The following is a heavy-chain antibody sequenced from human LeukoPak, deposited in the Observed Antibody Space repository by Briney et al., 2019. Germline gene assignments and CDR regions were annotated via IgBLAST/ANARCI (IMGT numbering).Heavy chain of an antibody. V-gene: IGHV3-21*06. J-gene: IGHJ4*02. CDR1: GLTFSTSG. D-gene: IGHD1-14*01. Sequence: GGSLRLSCTASGLTFSTSGFNWVRQAPGKGLEWVASIGPTGSDRYHADSIKGRFTISRDNANNFLYLQMNSLRVEDTAVYYCATETNGRHYDYWGQGTLLTVSS. CDR2: IGPTGSDR. CDR3: ATETNGRHYDY.